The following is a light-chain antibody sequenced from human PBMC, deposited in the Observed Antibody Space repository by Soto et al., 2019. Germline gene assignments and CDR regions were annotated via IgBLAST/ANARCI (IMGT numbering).Light chain of an antibody. J-gene: IGKJ5*01. V-gene: IGKV3-20*01. CDR3: QQYGTSPLT. CDR1: QSVTSSY. CDR2: EAS. Sequence: EIVLTQSPSTLSLSPGERATLSCGASQSVTSSYLAWYQQKPGQSPRLLIYEASSRATGIPDRFSGSESGTDFTLTISRLEPEDFAVYYCQQYGTSPLTFGQGTRLEIK.